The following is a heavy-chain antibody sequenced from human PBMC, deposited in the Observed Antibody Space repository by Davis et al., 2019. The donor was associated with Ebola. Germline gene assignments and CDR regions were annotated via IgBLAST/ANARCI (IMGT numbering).Heavy chain of an antibody. CDR3: ARNGVSRNFDY. J-gene: IGHJ4*02. V-gene: IGHV1-18*01. CDR1: GGTFSSYT. D-gene: IGHD2-8*01. CDR2: IMPYNDNT. Sequence: ASVKVSCKASGGTFSSYTISWVRQAPGQGLEWMGWIMPYNDNTKYAQKVQGRVTMTTDTSTNTAYMDLRGLRSDDTAVYYCARNGVSRNFDYWGQGTVVTVSS.